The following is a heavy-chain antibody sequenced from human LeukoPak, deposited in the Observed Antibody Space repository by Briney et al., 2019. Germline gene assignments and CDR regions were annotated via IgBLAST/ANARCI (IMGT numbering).Heavy chain of an antibody. CDR1: GYTFTSYD. J-gene: IGHJ4*02. CDR3: GRSGGYHPLDY. D-gene: IGHD5-12*01. V-gene: IGHV1-8*01. CDR2: MNANSGNA. Sequence: ASVKVSCKTSGYTFTSYDINWVRQAPGQGLEWMGWMNANSGNAGFAQKFQGRATMTRDTSINTAYMELSSLRSEDTAVYYCGRSGGYHPLDYWGQGTLVTVSS.